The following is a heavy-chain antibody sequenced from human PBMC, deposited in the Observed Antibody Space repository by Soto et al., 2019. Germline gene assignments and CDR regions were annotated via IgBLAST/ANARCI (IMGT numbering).Heavy chain of an antibody. CDR1: VSSFTSYW. J-gene: IGHJ6*02. CDR3: ARLPPIGGYDSYYYYGMDV. CDR2: IDPSDSYT. D-gene: IGHD5-12*01. Sequence: PGESLKISCKGSVSSFTSYWISWVRQMPGKGLEWMGRIDPSDSYTNYSPSFQGHVTISADKSISTAYLQWSSLKASDTAMYYCARLPPIGGYDSYYYYGMDVWGQGTTVTVSS. V-gene: IGHV5-10-1*01.